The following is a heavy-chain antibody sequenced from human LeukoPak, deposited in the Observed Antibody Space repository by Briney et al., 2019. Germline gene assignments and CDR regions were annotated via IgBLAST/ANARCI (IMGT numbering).Heavy chain of an antibody. CDR1: GYTFTVYY. V-gene: IGHV1-2*02. CDR2: INPNSGGT. D-gene: IGHD3-3*01. J-gene: IGHJ6*03. CDR3: ARDRDYDFWSGYITYYYYYMDV. Sequence: GASVKVSCKASGYTFTVYYMHWVGQAPGQGLEWMGWINPNSGGTNYAQKFQGRVTMTRDTSISAAYMELSRLRSDDTAVYYCARDRDYDFWSGYITYYYYYMDVWGKGTTVTVSS.